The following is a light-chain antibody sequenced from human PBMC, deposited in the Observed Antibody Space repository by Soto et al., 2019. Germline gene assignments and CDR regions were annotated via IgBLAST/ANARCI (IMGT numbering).Light chain of an antibody. CDR2: AAS. Sequence: DIQLTQSPSSLSASVGDRVTITCRTSQNIDTYLNWYHQKPGEAPKLLIYAASSLQNGVPVRFSGRGSGTGFTLTISGLKPEDFGTYYCQQSHSTPLTFGGGTKVEVQ. CDR1: QNIDTY. CDR3: QQSHSTPLT. J-gene: IGKJ4*01. V-gene: IGKV1-39*01.